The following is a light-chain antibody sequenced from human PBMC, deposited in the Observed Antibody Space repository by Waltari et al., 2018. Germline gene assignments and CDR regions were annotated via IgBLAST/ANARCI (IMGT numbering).Light chain of an antibody. Sequence: EIVMTQPPAPLSVSPGERSTVSCRASQSVSSNLAGYQQKPGQAPRPLIYGASTRATGIPARFSGSGSGTEFTLTISSLQSEDFAVYYCQQYNNWPPQLTFGGGTKVEIK. V-gene: IGKV3-15*01. CDR3: QQYNNWPPQLT. CDR1: QSVSSN. CDR2: GAS. J-gene: IGKJ4*01.